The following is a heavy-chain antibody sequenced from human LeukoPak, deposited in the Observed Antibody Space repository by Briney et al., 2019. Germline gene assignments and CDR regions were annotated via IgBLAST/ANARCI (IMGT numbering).Heavy chain of an antibody. V-gene: IGHV3-74*01. Sequence: GGPLRLSCAASGFTFSSYWMHWVRHAPGKGLVWVSRINSDGSSTIYADSVKGRFTISRDNAKNTLYLQMNSLRAEDTAVYYCAREYCSSTSCYFDYWGQGTLVTVSS. D-gene: IGHD2-2*01. CDR1: GFTFSSYW. J-gene: IGHJ4*02. CDR2: INSDGSST. CDR3: AREYCSSTSCYFDY.